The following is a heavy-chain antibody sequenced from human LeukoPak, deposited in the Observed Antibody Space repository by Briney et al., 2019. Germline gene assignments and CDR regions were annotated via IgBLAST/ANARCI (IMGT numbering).Heavy chain of an antibody. CDR2: MNQDGSAK. J-gene: IGHJ6*02. CDR1: GFTFSDSW. Sequence: GGSLRLSCAASGFTFSDSWMSWVRQAPGKGLEWVANMNQDGSAKGYVDSVKGRFTIPRDNARNSLYLQMSSLRPEDTAVYYCATYTHWVAGDVWGQGTTVTVSS. D-gene: IGHD3-16*01. V-gene: IGHV3-7*01. CDR3: ATYTHWVAGDV.